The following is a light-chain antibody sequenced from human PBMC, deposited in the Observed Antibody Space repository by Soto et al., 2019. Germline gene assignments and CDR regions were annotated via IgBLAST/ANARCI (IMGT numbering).Light chain of an antibody. CDR3: QHYNSSPWT. CDR1: QTINNW. J-gene: IGKJ1*01. CDR2: HAS. Sequence: DIQMTQSPSTLSASIGDRVTITCRASQTINNWLAWYQQKPGKAPNLLIYHASNLETGVPSRFSGSAFGTEFTLTISSLQPDDFATYYCQHYNSSPWTFGQGTKVAIK. V-gene: IGKV1-5*01.